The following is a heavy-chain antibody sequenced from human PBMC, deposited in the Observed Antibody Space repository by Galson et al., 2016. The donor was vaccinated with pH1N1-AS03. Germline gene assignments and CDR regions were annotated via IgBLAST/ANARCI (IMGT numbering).Heavy chain of an antibody. CDR3: ARTNYYHSSGDY. D-gene: IGHD3-22*01. CDR1: GYTVTNYA. CDR2: INADNTDT. Sequence: ALQVARKASGYTVTNYAVHWVRQAPGHRLEWMGWINADNTDTKYSQKFQDRVAITRDTFATTAYMELGSLRSDDTAVYYCARTNYYHSSGDYWGQGTLATVSS. J-gene: IGHJ4*02. V-gene: IGHV1-3*01.